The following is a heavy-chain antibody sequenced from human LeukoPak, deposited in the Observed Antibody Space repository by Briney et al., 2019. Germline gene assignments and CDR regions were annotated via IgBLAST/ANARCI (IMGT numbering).Heavy chain of an antibody. CDR3: ARYRRDDAFDI. J-gene: IGHJ3*02. D-gene: IGHD2-2*01. CDR1: GGSISSSSYY. Sequence: SETLSLTCTVSGGSISSSSYYWGWIRQPPGKGLEWNGSIYYSGSTYYNPSLKSRVTISVDTSKNQFSLKLSSVTAADTAVYYCARYRRDDAFDIWGQGTMVTVSS. V-gene: IGHV4-39*01. CDR2: IYYSGST.